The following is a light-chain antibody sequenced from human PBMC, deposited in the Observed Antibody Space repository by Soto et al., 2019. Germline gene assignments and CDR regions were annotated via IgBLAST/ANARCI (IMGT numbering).Light chain of an antibody. V-gene: IGKV3-20*01. CDR2: GAS. Sequence: EIVLTQSPGTLSLSPGERATLSCRASQSVSSSYLAWYQQKPGQTPRLLFYGASSRATGIPDRFSGSGSGTDFTLTISSLEPEDVAVYYCQQYGSSPFTFGPGTKVDIK. J-gene: IGKJ3*01. CDR1: QSVSSSY. CDR3: QQYGSSPFT.